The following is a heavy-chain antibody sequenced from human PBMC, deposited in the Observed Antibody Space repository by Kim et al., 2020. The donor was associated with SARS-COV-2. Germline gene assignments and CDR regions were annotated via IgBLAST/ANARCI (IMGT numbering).Heavy chain of an antibody. CDR3: AKDGEL. J-gene: IGHJ4*02. CDR2: YDGRKT. Sequence: YDGRKTSYRDAVKGRFTISRDNSKNTLYLQMNSLRVEDTGVYYCAKDGELWGQGTLVTVSS. V-gene: IGHV3-33*06. D-gene: IGHD1-7*01.